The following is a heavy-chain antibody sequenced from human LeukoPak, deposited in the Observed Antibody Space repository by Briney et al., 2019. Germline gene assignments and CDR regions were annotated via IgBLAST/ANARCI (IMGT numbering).Heavy chain of an antibody. CDR2: INSDGSRT. Sequence: GGSLRLSCAASGFTFSTYWMHWVRQAPGKGLVWVSRINSDGSRTSYADFVKGRFTISRDNAKNTLYLQMNSLRAEDTAVYYCAREHYSGYDWGTNWFDPWGQGTLVTVSS. CDR3: AREHYSGYDWGTNWFDP. V-gene: IGHV3-74*01. D-gene: IGHD5-12*01. J-gene: IGHJ5*02. CDR1: GFTFSTYW.